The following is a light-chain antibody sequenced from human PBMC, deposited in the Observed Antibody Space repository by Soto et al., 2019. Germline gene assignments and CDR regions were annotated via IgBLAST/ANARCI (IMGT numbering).Light chain of an antibody. J-gene: IGKJ1*01. Sequence: EIVMTQSPATLSVSPGKRATLSGRASQRVSINLAWYQQKPGQAPRLLIYGASTRATGIPARFSGSGSGTEFTLTISSLQSEDFAVYHCQHYNSWPRTWTFGQGTKVEIK. CDR1: QRVSIN. V-gene: IGKV3-15*01. CDR3: QHYNSWPRTWT. CDR2: GAS.